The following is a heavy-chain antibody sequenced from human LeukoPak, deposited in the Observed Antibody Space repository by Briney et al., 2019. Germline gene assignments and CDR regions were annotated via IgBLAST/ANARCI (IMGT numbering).Heavy chain of an antibody. D-gene: IGHD3-10*01. Sequence: ASVKVSCKASGYTFTSYAMHWVRQAPGQRLEWMGWINAGNGNTKYSRKFQGRVTITRDTSASTAYMELSSQRSEDTAVYYCARKPYYYGSGSYFDYWGQGTLVTVSS. J-gene: IGHJ4*02. V-gene: IGHV1-3*01. CDR2: INAGNGNT. CDR1: GYTFTSYA. CDR3: ARKPYYYGSGSYFDY.